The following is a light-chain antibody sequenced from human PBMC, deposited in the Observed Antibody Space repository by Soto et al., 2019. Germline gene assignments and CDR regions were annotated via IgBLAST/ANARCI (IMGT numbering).Light chain of an antibody. V-gene: IGLV2-23*02. CDR1: SGDVGSYNL. Sequence: SAVTQLATVSGSPGQSITITCTGTSGDVGSYNLVTWYQQHPGKAPRLMISEVSKRPSGLSNRFSGSKAGTTASLTISGLPGEDQADYYFCSYAGSSNVLATVTKFTVL. CDR3: CSYAGSSNV. CDR2: EVS. J-gene: IGLJ1*01.